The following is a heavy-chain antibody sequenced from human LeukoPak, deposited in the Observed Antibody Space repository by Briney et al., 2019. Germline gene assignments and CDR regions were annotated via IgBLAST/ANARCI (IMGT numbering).Heavy chain of an antibody. CDR3: ARAKSEQWLVPIRRTWFDP. CDR2: IYYSGST. V-gene: IGHV4-39*07. J-gene: IGHJ5*02. Sequence: SETLSLTCTVSGGSISSSSYYWGWIRQPPGKGLEWIGSIYYSGSTYYNPSLKSRVTISVDTSKNQFSLKLSSVTAADTAVYYCARAKSEQWLVPIRRTWFDPWGQGTLVTVSS. CDR1: GGSISSSSYY. D-gene: IGHD6-19*01.